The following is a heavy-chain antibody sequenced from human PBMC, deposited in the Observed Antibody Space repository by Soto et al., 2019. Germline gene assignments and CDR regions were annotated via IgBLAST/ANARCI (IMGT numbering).Heavy chain of an antibody. CDR2: ITAYNGET. Sequence: QVQLVQSGAEVKEPGASVKISCKASGYTFTSYGISWVRQAPGQGLEWMSWITAYNGETNYAQKVQGRVTMTTDTSTSTAFMELRSLRFDDTAVYYCVRDPDGHIDFDYWGQGTLVTVSS. V-gene: IGHV1-18*01. J-gene: IGHJ4*02. CDR3: VRDPDGHIDFDY. CDR1: GYTFTSYG.